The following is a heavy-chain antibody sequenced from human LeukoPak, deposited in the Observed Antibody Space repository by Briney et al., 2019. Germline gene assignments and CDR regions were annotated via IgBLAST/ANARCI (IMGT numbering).Heavy chain of an antibody. J-gene: IGHJ4*02. V-gene: IGHV4-31*03. CDR1: GGSISSGGYY. CDR2: IYYSGST. Sequence: SQTLSLTCTVSGGSISSGGYYWSWIRQHPGKGLEWIGYIYYSGSTYYNPSLKSRVTISVDTSKNQFSLKLSSATAADTAVYYCATRTVRGGNDYWGQGTLVTVSS. D-gene: IGHD3-10*01. CDR3: ATRTVRGGNDY.